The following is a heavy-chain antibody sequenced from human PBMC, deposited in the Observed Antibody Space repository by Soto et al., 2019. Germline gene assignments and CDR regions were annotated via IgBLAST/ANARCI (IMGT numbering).Heavy chain of an antibody. CDR2: ISGSGGTT. D-gene: IGHD5-18*01. J-gene: IGHJ4*02. CDR1: AFTFSSYA. CDR3: AKETDTAMAS. Sequence: EVQLLESGGGLVQPGGSLRLSCAASAFTFSSYAMSWVRQAPGKGLEWVSGISGSGGTTHYADSVKGRFTISRDNSKNSLYLQMNSLRAEDTALYYCAKETDTAMASWGQGTLVTVSS. V-gene: IGHV3-23*01.